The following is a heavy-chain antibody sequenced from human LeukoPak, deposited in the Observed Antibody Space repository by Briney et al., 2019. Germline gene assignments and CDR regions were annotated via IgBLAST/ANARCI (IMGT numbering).Heavy chain of an antibody. CDR3: ARDLGSSCFDP. D-gene: IGHD6-13*01. V-gene: IGHV1-2*02. Sequence: ASLKVSCKASGYTFTGYYMHWVRPAPGQGLEWMGWIIPNSGGTNYAQTFQGKVTMTRNTSISTAYMELSRLRSDDTAVYYCARDLGSSCFDPWGQGTLVTVSS. CDR1: GYTFTGYY. J-gene: IGHJ5*02. CDR2: IIPNSGGT.